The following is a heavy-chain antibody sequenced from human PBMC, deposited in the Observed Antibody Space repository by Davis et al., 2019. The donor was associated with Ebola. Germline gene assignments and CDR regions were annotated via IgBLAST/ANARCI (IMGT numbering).Heavy chain of an antibody. Sequence: GESLKISCAASGFTFSSYAMSWVRQAPGKGLEWVSVISGTGATTNYADSVRGRLTISRDNSKNTVFLQMNYLRAEDRAVYYCAKEENGGLFDDWGQGILVAVSS. CDR2: ISGTGATT. CDR1: GFTFSSYA. V-gene: IGHV3-23*01. J-gene: IGHJ4*02. D-gene: IGHD3-16*01. CDR3: AKEENGGLFDD.